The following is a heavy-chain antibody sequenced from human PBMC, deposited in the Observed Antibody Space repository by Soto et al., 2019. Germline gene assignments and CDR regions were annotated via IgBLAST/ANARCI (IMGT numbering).Heavy chain of an antibody. Sequence: PXVCLRLSCAACGFAFSSYTMSWVRQTPGKGLEWVSSISASGGSTYYGDSLKGRFTISRDNSKNTLNLHIKSLGVEDSAVYYCAKDRGGFARGWEYYDFWGQGTQVTVSS. CDR1: GFAFSSYT. CDR2: ISASGGST. CDR3: AKDRGGFARGWEYYDF. D-gene: IGHD6-19*01. J-gene: IGHJ4*02. V-gene: IGHV3-23*01.